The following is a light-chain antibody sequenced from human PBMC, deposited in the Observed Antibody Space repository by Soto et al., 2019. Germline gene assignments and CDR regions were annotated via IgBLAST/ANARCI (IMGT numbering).Light chain of an antibody. CDR2: DVS. CDR3: TSYITAGTYV. V-gene: IGLV2-14*03. J-gene: IGLJ1*01. CDR1: SSDVGSYNY. Sequence: QSVLTQPASVSGSPGQLITISCTGTSSDVGSYNYVSWYQQHPGKAPKLMIYDVSNRPSGVSDRFSGSKSGNTASLTISGLQAEDEADYYCTSYITAGTYVFGTGTKLTVL.